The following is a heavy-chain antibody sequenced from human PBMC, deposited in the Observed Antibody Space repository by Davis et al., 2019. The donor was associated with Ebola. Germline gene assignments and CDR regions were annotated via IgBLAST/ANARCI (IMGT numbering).Heavy chain of an antibody. D-gene: IGHD3-10*01. CDR1: GYTFTSYA. J-gene: IGHJ6*02. CDR3: ARDRLTMVQGDETQWDYYYYGMDV. Sequence: AASVKVSCKASGYTFTSYAMHWVRQAPGQRLEWMGWINAGNGNTEYSQKFQGRVTITRDTSASTAYMELSSLRSEDTAVYYCARDRLTMVQGDETQWDYYYYGMDVWGQGTTVTVSS. CDR2: INAGNGNT. V-gene: IGHV1-3*01.